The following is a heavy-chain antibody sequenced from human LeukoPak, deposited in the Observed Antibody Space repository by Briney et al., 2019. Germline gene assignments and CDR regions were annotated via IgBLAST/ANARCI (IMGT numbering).Heavy chain of an antibody. D-gene: IGHD4-17*01. CDR3: ARRNSKDYGDHSDAFDI. CDR2: INSDGSST. V-gene: IGHV3-74*01. CDR1: GFTFSSYW. J-gene: IGHJ3*02. Sequence: GGSLRLPCAASGFTFSSYWMHWVRQAPGKGLVWVSRINSDGSSTSYADSVKGRFTISRDNAKNTLYLQMNSLRAEDTAVYYCARRNSKDYGDHSDAFDIWGQGTMVTVSS.